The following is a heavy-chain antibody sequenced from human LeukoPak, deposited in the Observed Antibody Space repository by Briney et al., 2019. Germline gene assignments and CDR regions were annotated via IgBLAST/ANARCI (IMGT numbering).Heavy chain of an antibody. V-gene: IGHV4-38-2*02. D-gene: IGHD3-10*02. CDR1: GYSISSGYY. CDR3: ARGDVDPYVFDI. J-gene: IGHJ3*02. Sequence: SETLSLTCTVSGYSISSGYYWAWIRQPPGKGLEWIGSIYPSGSTYYNPSLKSRVTISVDTSKNQLSLKVNSVIAADTAVYYCARGDVDPYVFDIWGQGTMVTVSS. CDR2: IYPSGST.